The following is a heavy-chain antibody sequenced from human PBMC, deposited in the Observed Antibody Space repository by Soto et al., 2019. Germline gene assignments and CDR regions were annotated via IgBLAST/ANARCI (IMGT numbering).Heavy chain of an antibody. CDR2: IYDSGSI. V-gene: IGHV4-4*02. CDR3: ARAIGGYSSSRDHYNWFDS. J-gene: IGHJ5*01. CDR1: GGSISSCTL. Sequence: PSETLSLTCAVSGGSISSCTLWCCVRQPAGKGLEWFGEIYDSGSINYTPSLKSRVTISVDNSKNQLSLQLSSVTAADTAIYYCARAIGGYSSSRDHYNWFDSWGQGTLVTVSS. D-gene: IGHD6-13*01.